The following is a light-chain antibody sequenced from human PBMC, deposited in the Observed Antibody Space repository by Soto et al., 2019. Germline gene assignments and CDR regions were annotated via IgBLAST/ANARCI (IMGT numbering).Light chain of an antibody. CDR1: QSVSSGH. J-gene: IGKJ5*01. CDR2: GAS. Sequence: DIGLTQSPGTLSLSPGERASLSCRASQSVSSGHLAWYQQKPGQAPRLLIYGASSRATGIPDRFSGSGSGTDFTLTISRLEPEDYAVYYCEQYGSSPPSITFGQGTRLEIK. CDR3: EQYGSSPPSIT. V-gene: IGKV3-20*01.